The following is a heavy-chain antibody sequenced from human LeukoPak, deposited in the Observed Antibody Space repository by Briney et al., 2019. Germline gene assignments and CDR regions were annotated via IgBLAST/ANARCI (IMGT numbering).Heavy chain of an antibody. J-gene: IGHJ4*02. D-gene: IGHD3-10*01. CDR3: ARHSSGSYYTY. V-gene: IGHV3-7*01. CDR1: GFTFSSSW. CDR2: IKQDGSDK. Sequence: GGSLRLSCAASGFTFSSSWMSWVRQAPGKGLEWVAHIKQDGSDKYYVDSVKGRFAISRDNAKNSLYLQLNSLRVEDTAMYYCARHSSGSYYTYWGQGTLVTVSS.